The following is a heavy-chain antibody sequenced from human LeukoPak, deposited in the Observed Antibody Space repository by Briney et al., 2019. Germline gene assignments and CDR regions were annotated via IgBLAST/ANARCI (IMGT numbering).Heavy chain of an antibody. V-gene: IGHV4-59*08. CDR3: ARHLGYCSSTSCYSWFDP. Sequence: ASETLSLTCTVSGGSISSYYWSWVRQPPGKGLEWIGYIYYSGSPNYNPSLKSRVTISVDTSKNQFSLKLSSVTAAHTAVYYCARHLGYCSSTSCYSWFDPWGQGTLVTVSS. J-gene: IGHJ5*02. CDR1: GGSISSYY. D-gene: IGHD2-2*02. CDR2: IYYSGSP.